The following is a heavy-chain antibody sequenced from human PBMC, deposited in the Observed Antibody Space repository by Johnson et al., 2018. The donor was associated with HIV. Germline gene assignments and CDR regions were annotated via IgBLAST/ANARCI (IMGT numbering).Heavy chain of an antibody. J-gene: IGHJ3*02. D-gene: IGHD3-10*01. CDR3: TRFRPGDGFDI. CDR1: GFTFGDYA. Sequence: VQLVESGGGLVQPGRSLRLSCTGSGFTFGDYAMSWFRQAPGKGLEWVGFIRSKAYGGTEVYAASLKDRFSISREDSKNIAYLQMNGLKNEDTAVYYCTRFRPGDGFDIWGQGTVVTVSS. V-gene: IGHV3-49*03. CDR2: IRSKAYGGTE.